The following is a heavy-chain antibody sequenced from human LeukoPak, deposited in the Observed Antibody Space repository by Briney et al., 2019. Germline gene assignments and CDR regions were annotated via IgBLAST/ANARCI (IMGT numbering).Heavy chain of an antibody. V-gene: IGHV3-23*01. Sequence: QPGGSLRLSCAASGFTFSSYAMSWVRQAPGRGLEWVSVISHSGATTYYADSVKGRFTISRDNPKNTLFLQLNSLRAEDTAIYFCAKHVGYISSRTDYWGQGTLVTVSS. D-gene: IGHD6-13*01. CDR2: ISHSGATT. CDR3: AKHVGYISSRTDY. J-gene: IGHJ4*02. CDR1: GFTFSSYA.